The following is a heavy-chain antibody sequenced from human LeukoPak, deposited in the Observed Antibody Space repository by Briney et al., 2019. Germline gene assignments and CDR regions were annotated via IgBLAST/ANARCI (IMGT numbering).Heavy chain of an antibody. CDR3: ARHPQHNGGWYEF. CDR1: GGSFSTYY. V-gene: IGHV4-59*08. J-gene: IGHJ5*01. D-gene: IGHD2-8*01. CDR2: IYVSGST. Sequence: SETLSLTCTVSGGSFSTYYWSWIRQPPGKGLEWIGYIYVSGSTDYNPSLKSRVTISRDTSKNQFFLKLNSVTAADTAVYFCARHPQHNGGWYEFWGQGALVTVSS.